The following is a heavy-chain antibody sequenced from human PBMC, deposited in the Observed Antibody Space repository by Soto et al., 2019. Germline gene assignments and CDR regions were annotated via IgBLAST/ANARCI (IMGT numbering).Heavy chain of an antibody. J-gene: IGHJ4*02. CDR3: TTDPVTMIVVVPSSG. CDR2: IKSKTDGGTT. D-gene: IGHD3-22*01. V-gene: IGHV3-15*07. CDR1: GFTFRNAW. Sequence: PGGSLRLSCAASGFTFRNAWMNWVRQAPGKGLEWVGRIKSKTDGGTTDYAAPVKGRFTISRDDSKNTLYLQMNSLKTEDTAVYYCTTDPVTMIVVVPSSGWGQGTLVTVS.